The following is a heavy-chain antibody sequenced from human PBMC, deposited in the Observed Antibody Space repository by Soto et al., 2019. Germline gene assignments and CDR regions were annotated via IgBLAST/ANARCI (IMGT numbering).Heavy chain of an antibody. Sequence: VGSLRLSCAASGFTFSSYWMHWVRQAPGKGLVWVSRINSDGSSTSYADSVKGRFTISRDNAKNTLYLQMNSLRAEDTAVYYCARDPPYCSSTSCDYYYCGMDVWGQGTTVTVSS. CDR1: GFTFSSYW. D-gene: IGHD2-2*01. CDR3: ARDPPYCSSTSCDYYYCGMDV. J-gene: IGHJ6*02. V-gene: IGHV3-74*01. CDR2: INSDGSST.